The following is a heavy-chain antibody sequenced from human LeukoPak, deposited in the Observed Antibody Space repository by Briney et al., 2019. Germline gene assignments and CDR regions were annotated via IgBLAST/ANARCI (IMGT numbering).Heavy chain of an antibody. J-gene: IGHJ4*02. CDR1: GYTFSSYW. V-gene: IGHV3-74*01. CDR3: TKDTTGPNDY. CDR2: IDTDGSRV. Sequence: PGGSLRLSCAASGYTFSSYWMHWVRQAPGKGLVWVSRIDTDGSRVDYADSVKGRITISRDNARNTLYLQMHGLRVEDTAVYYCTKDTTGPNDYWGQGTLVTVSS. D-gene: IGHD1-1*01.